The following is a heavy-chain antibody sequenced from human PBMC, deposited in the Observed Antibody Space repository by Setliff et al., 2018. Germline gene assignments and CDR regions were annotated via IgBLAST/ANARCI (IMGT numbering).Heavy chain of an antibody. D-gene: IGHD2-15*01. V-gene: IGHV4-31*03. CDR2: IYYSGTT. Sequence: PSETLSLTCTVSGGSISSGTYYWSWIRQHPGKGLEWIGYIYYSGTTYYNPSLKSRVTISLDTSKNQFSLNLSSVTAADTAVYYCARTCSGSGCYAGLESWGQGTPVTVSS. J-gene: IGHJ4*02. CDR1: GGSISSGTYY. CDR3: ARTCSGSGCYAGLES.